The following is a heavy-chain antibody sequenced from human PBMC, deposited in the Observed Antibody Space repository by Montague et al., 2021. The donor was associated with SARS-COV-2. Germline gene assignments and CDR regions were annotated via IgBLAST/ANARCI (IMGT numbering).Heavy chain of an antibody. CDR1: GFTFSSYW. Sequence: SLRLSCAASGFTFSSYWMSWVRQAPGKGLEWVANIKQDGSEEYYVDSVKGRFTISRDNAKKSLYLVLNSLRAEDSGVYYCAREEAMVRGVTARHYWGQGTLVTVSS. J-gene: IGHJ4*02. CDR2: IKQDGSEE. CDR3: AREEAMVRGVTARHY. D-gene: IGHD3-10*01. V-gene: IGHV3-7*05.